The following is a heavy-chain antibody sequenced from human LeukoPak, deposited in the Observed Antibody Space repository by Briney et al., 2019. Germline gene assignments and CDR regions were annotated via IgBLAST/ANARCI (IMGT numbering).Heavy chain of an antibody. CDR3: ARAQGGKIQLWDYYFDY. CDR2: ISTSSGTI. Sequence: GGSLRLSCAASGFTFSSYSMNWVRQAPGKGLEWVSYISTSSGTIYYADSVKGRFTISRDNAKNSLFLQMNSLRAEDTAVYFCARAQGGKIQLWDYYFDYWGQGTLVTVSS. D-gene: IGHD5-18*01. J-gene: IGHJ4*02. V-gene: IGHV3-48*01. CDR1: GFTFSSYS.